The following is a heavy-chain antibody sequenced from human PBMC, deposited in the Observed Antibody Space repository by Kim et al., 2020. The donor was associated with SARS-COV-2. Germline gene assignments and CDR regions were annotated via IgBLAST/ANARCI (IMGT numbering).Heavy chain of an antibody. V-gene: IGHV4-59*01. Sequence: PSLKSRVTISVDTSKNQFSLKLSSVTAADMAVYYCARDQRIFYYYYGMDVWGQGTTVTVSS. D-gene: IGHD3-3*02. CDR3: ARDQRIFYYYYGMDV. J-gene: IGHJ6*02.